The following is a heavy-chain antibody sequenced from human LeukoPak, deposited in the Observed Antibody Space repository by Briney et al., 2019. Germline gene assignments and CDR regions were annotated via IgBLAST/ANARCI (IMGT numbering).Heavy chain of an antibody. Sequence: GGSLRLSCAASGFTFSSYAMSWVRQAPGKGLEWVSRINTDGSSTSYADSVKGRFTISRDNAKNTLYLQMNSLRAEDTAVYYCARVTIFGVVDDAFDIWGQGTMVTVSS. D-gene: IGHD3-3*01. CDR2: INTDGSST. CDR1: GFTFSSYA. V-gene: IGHV3-74*01. J-gene: IGHJ3*02. CDR3: ARVTIFGVVDDAFDI.